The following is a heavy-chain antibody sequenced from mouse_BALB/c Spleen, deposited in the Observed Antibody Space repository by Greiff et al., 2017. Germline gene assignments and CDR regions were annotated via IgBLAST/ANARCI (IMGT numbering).Heavy chain of an antibody. D-gene: IGHD1-1*01. Sequence: EVMLVESGPSLVKPSQTLSLTCSVTGDSITSGYWNWIRKFPGNKLEYMGYISYSGSTYYNPSLKSRISITRDTSKNQYYLQLSSVTTEDTATYYCARYHYGSSYGFAYWGQGTLVTVSA. CDR2: ISYSGST. CDR3: ARYHYGSSYGFAY. V-gene: IGHV3-8*02. CDR1: GDSITSGY. J-gene: IGHJ3*01.